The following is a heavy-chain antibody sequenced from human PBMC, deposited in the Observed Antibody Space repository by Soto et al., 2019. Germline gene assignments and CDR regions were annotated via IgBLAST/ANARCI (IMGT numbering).Heavy chain of an antibody. CDR3: ARAASPLQAVFDY. D-gene: IGHD2-2*01. CDR2: IWYDGSNK. Sequence: PGGSLRLSCAASGFTFSSYGMHWVRQAPGKGLEWVAVIWYDGSNKYYADSVKGRFTISRDNSKNTLYLQMNSLRAEDTAVYYCARAASPLQAVFDYWGQGTLVTVSS. V-gene: IGHV3-33*01. CDR1: GFTFSSYG. J-gene: IGHJ4*02.